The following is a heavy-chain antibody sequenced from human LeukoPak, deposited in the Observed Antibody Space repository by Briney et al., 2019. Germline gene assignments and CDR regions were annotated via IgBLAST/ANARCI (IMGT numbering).Heavy chain of an antibody. V-gene: IGHV3-30*04. J-gene: IGHJ6*04. D-gene: IGHD3-10*01. CDR2: ISYDGSNK. Sequence: GRSLRLSCAASGFTFSSYAMHWVRQAPGKGLEWVAVISYDGSNKYYADSVKGRFTISRGNSKNTLYLQMNSLRAEDTAVYYCARTMVRGVIRVYYYGMDVWGKGTTVTVSS. CDR3: ARTMVRGVIRVYYYGMDV. CDR1: GFTFSSYA.